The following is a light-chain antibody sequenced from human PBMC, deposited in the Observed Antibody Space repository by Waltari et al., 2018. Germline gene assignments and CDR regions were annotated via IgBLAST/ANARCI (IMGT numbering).Light chain of an antibody. J-gene: IGLJ2*01. V-gene: IGLV3-21*02. Sequence: SYVLTQPPSVSVAPGQTARISCVGNNIGSKRVNWYQQKAGQAPVLVVYDDSARPSGIPERFSGSNSGNTATLTISRVEAGDEADYSCQLWDSSPVFGGGTKLTVL. CDR3: QLWDSSPV. CDR1: NIGSKR. CDR2: DDS.